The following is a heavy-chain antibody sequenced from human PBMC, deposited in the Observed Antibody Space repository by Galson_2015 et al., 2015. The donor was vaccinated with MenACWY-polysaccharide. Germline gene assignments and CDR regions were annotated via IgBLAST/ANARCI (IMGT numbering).Heavy chain of an antibody. Sequence: SLRLSCAASGFIFNHYGIHWVRQAPGKGLEWVALISYDETNKHYADSVKGRFTISRDTSKNVLYLEMKSLRAEDTATYYCAKDIRIVYSNYQFDSWGQGTLVTVSS. CDR1: GFIFNHYG. CDR3: AKDIRIVYSNYQFDS. J-gene: IGHJ4*02. CDR2: ISYDETNK. D-gene: IGHD4-11*01. V-gene: IGHV3-30*18.